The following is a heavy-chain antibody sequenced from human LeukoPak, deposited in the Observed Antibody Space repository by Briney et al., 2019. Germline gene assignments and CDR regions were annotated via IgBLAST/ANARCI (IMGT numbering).Heavy chain of an antibody. CDR3: ARDRRFLPLPDYAFDI. D-gene: IGHD2/OR15-2a*01. V-gene: IGHV4-59*01. CDR1: GGSISSYY. Sequence: SETLSLTCTVSGGSISSYYWSWIRQPPGKGLEWIGYIYYSGSTNYNPSLKSRVTISVDTSKNQFSLKLSSVTAADTAVYYCARDRRFLPLPDYAFDIWGQGTMVTVSS. J-gene: IGHJ3*02. CDR2: IYYSGST.